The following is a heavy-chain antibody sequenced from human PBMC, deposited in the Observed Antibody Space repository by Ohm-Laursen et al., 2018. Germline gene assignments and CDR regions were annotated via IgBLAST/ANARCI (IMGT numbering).Heavy chain of an antibody. CDR1: GASISSEY. D-gene: IGHD6-19*01. CDR3: ARDGGSGWYDY. V-gene: IGHV4-59*12. J-gene: IGHJ4*02. Sequence: PSETLSLTCTVSGASISSEYWTWIRQPPGKGLEWIGYIYYRGTTNYNPSLKSRVTMSVDTSKNQFSLKLSFVTAADTAVYYCARDGGSGWYDYWGQGTLLTVSS. CDR2: IYYRGTT.